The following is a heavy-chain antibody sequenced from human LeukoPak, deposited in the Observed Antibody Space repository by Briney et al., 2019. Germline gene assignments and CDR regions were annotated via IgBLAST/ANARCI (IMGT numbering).Heavy chain of an antibody. CDR2: IYTSGST. CDR1: GGSISSYY. J-gene: IGHJ6*03. V-gene: IGHV4-4*07. CDR3: ARAPQDHYYYMDV. Sequence: PSETLSLTCTVSGGSISSYYWSWIRQPAGKELEWIGRIYTSGSTTYNPSLKTRVTISVVTSTNQFSLKLSSVTAADTAIYYCARAPQDHYYYMDVWGKGTTVTVSS.